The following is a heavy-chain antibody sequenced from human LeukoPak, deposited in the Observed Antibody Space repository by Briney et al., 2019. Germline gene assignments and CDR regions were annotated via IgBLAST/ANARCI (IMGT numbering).Heavy chain of an antibody. D-gene: IGHD3-10*01. CDR2: INPNSGGT. J-gene: IGHJ4*02. Sequence: GASVKVSCKASGYTFTGYYMHWVRQAPGQGLEWMGWINPNSGGTNYAQKFQGRVTMTRDTSISTAYMGLSRLRSDDTAVYYCARGTEAGDYYGSGSYVDYWGQGTLVTVSS. V-gene: IGHV1-2*02. CDR1: GYTFTGYY. CDR3: ARGTEAGDYYGSGSYVDY.